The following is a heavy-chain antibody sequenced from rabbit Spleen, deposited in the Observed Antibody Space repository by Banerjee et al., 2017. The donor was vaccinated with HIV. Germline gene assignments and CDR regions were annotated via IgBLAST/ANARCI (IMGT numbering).Heavy chain of an antibody. D-gene: IGHD4-1*01. V-gene: IGHV1S45*01. J-gene: IGHJ6*01. CDR3: TRNADGGWDL. CDR2: ISAGSSGST. Sequence: QEQLEESGGDLVKPEGSLTLTCTASGFSFSNKYVMCWVRQAPGKGLEWIACISAGSSGSTYYANWAKGRFTISKTSSTTVTLQMTSLTAADTATYFCTRNADGGWDLWGPGTLVT. CDR1: GFSFSNKYV.